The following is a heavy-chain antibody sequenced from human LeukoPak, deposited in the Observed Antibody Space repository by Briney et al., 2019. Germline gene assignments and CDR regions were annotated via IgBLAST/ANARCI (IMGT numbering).Heavy chain of an antibody. V-gene: IGHV3-64*01. D-gene: IGHD6-19*01. J-gene: IGHJ4*02. Sequence: GGSLRLSCAASGFTFSSYAMHWVRQAPGKGLEYVSAISSNGGSTYYANSVKGRFTISRDNSKNTLYLQMGSLRAEDMAVYYCARVYSSGWYGPYYFDYWGQGTLVTVSS. CDR1: GFTFSSYA. CDR2: ISSNGGST. CDR3: ARVYSSGWYGPYYFDY.